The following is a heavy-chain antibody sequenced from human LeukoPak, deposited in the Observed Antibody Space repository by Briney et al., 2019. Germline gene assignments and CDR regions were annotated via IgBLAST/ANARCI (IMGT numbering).Heavy chain of an antibody. CDR2: INPSGGST. D-gene: IGHD3-10*01. CDR3: ARSGHRRYYYASGPDY. Sequence: GASVKVSCKASGYTFTGYYMHWVRQAPGQGLEWMGIINPSGGSTSYAQKFQGRVTMTRDTSTSTAYMDLTSLRSDDTAVYYCARSGHRRYYYASGPDYWGQGTLVTVSS. CDR1: GYTFTGYY. V-gene: IGHV1-46*01. J-gene: IGHJ4*02.